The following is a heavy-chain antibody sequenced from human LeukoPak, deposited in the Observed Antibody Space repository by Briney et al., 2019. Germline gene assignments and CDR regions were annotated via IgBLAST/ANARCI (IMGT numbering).Heavy chain of an antibody. CDR2: INSDGTIT. V-gene: IGHV3-74*01. J-gene: IGHJ4*02. CDR3: ARAKYASGSGPYFDY. Sequence: GGSLRLSGAASGFTFSNYLMHWVRQAPGKGLVWVSRINSDGTITSYADSVKGRFTISRDNAKNTLYLQMNSLRAEDTAVYYCARAKYASGSGPYFDYWGQGTLVTVSS. CDR1: GFTFSNYL. D-gene: IGHD3-10*01.